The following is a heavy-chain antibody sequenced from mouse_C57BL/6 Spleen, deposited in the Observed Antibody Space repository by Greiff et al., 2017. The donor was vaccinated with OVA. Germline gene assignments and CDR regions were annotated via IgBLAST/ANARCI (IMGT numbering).Heavy chain of an antibody. CDR3: ARRHYGYDEYFDV. Sequence: VQLQQSGPELVKPGASVKISCKASGYTFTDYYMNWVKQSPGKSLEWIGDINPNNGGTSYNQKFKGKATLTVDKSSSTAYMELRSLTSEDSAVYYGARRHYGYDEYFDVWGTGTTVTVSS. V-gene: IGHV1-26*01. D-gene: IGHD2-2*01. J-gene: IGHJ1*03. CDR1: GYTFTDYY. CDR2: INPNNGGT.